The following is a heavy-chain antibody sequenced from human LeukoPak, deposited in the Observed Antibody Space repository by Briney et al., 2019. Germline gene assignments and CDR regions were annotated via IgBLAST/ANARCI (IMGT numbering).Heavy chain of an antibody. D-gene: IGHD3-3*01. CDR3: ARVAPWDYDFWSGYFPSSYYYYGMDA. V-gene: IGHV4-4*07. CDR1: GGSISSYY. Sequence: SETLSLTCTVSGGSISSYYWSWIRQPAGKGLEWIGRIYTSGSTNYNPSLKSRVTMSVDTSKNQFSLKLSSVTAADTAVYYCARVAPWDYDFWSGYFPSSYYYYGMDAWGQGTSVTVSS. J-gene: IGHJ6*02. CDR2: IYTSGST.